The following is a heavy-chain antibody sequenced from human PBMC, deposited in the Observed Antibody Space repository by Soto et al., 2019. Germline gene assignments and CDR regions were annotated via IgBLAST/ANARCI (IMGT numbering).Heavy chain of an antibody. Sequence: SVKVSGKASGVTFSSYAISWVRQAPGQGLEWMGGIIPIFATANYAQKFQGRVTITADESTSTAYMELSSLRSEDTAVYYCARGQPAYDILTGYYYHWGQGTLVTVSS. CDR3: ARGQPAYDILTGYYYH. J-gene: IGHJ5*02. CDR2: IIPIFATA. CDR1: GVTFSSYA. D-gene: IGHD3-9*01. V-gene: IGHV1-69*13.